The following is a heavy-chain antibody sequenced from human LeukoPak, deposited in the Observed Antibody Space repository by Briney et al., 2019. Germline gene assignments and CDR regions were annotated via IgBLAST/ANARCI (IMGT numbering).Heavy chain of an antibody. D-gene: IGHD6-19*01. CDR2: INHSGNT. J-gene: IGHJ4*02. CDR3: ARVPVAAREYFDY. CDR1: GGSFSGYY. V-gene: IGHV4-34*01. Sequence: SETLSLTCAVYGGSFSGYYWSWIRQPPGKGLEWIGEINHSGNTNYNPSLRSRVTISIDTSKNQFSLKLTSVTPAHTAVYYCARVPVAAREYFDYWGQGTLVTVSS.